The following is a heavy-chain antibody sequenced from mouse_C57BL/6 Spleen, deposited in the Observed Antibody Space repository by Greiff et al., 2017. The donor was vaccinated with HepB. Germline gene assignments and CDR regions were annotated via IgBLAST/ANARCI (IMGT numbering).Heavy chain of an antibody. D-gene: IGHD1-1*01. J-gene: IGHJ2*01. CDR3: TTAVITTVVVPSYYFDY. Sequence: EVKLQESGAELVRPGASVKLSCTASGFNIKDDYMHWVKQRPEQGLEWIGWIDPENGDTEYASKFQGKATITADTSSNTAYLQLSSLTSEDTGVYYCTTAVITTVVVPSYYFDYWGQGTTLTVSS. CDR1: GFNIKDDY. CDR2: IDPENGDT. V-gene: IGHV14-4*01.